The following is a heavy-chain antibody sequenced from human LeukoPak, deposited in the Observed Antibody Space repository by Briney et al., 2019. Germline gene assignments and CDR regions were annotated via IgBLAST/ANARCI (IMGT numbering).Heavy chain of an antibody. CDR3: ARDGYSREVGWFDP. D-gene: IGHD6-19*01. Sequence: PGGSLRLSCAASGFTVSSNYMSWVRQAPGKGLEWVSVIYSGGSTYYADSVKGRFTISRNNSKNTLYLQMNSLRAEDPDVYYCARDGYSREVGWFDPWGQGTLVTVSS. CDR1: GFTVSSNY. V-gene: IGHV3-53*01. J-gene: IGHJ5*02. CDR2: IYSGGST.